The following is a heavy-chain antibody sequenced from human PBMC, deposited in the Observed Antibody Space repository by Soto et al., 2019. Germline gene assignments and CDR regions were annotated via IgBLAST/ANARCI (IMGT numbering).Heavy chain of an antibody. J-gene: IGHJ4*02. CDR2: INHSGST. Sequence: SETLSLTCAVYGGSFSGYYWSWIRQPPGKGLEWIGEINHSGSTNYNPSLKSRVTISVDTSKNQFSLKLSSVTAADTAVYYCARETIFGVVQVWGQGTLVTVSS. D-gene: IGHD3-3*01. CDR1: GGSFSGYY. CDR3: ARETIFGVVQV. V-gene: IGHV4-34*01.